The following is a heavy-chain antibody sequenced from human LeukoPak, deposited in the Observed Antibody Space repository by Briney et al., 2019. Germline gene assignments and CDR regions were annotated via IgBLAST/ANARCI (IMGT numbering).Heavy chain of an antibody. CDR3: AKDRARSIPYYYYYMDV. CDR2: IRYDGSNK. V-gene: IGHV3-30*02. J-gene: IGHJ6*03. D-gene: IGHD2-21*01. Sequence: GGSLRLSCAASGFTFSSYGMHWVRQAPGKGLEWVAFIRYDGSNKYYADSVKGRFTISRDNSKNTLYLQMNSLRAEDTAVYYCAKDRARSIPYYYYYMDVWGKGTTVTISS. CDR1: GFTFSSYG.